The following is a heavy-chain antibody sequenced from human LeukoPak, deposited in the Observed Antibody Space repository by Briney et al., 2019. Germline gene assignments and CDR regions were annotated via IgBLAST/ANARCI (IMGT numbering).Heavy chain of an antibody. CDR3: ATRPDGLDLHYFDY. J-gene: IGHJ4*01. CDR2: IHTGGTT. Sequence: GGSLRLSCAASGLSVNRKYMSWVRQAPGKGLEWVSLIHTGGTTYYADSVRGRFTISRDNSENTLYLQMNSLRVEDTSLYYCATRPDGLDLHYFDYWGQGTLVTVSS. V-gene: IGHV3-66*01. D-gene: IGHD5-24*01. CDR1: GLSVNRKY.